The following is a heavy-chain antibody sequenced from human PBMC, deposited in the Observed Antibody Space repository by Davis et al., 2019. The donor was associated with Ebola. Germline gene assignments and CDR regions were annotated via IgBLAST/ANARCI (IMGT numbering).Heavy chain of an antibody. J-gene: IGHJ3*02. CDR3: AKRSIAVAGLGAFDI. Sequence: FTFSRDNAKNSLYLQMNSLRAEDTAVYYCAKRSIAVAGLGAFDIWGQGTMVTVSS. D-gene: IGHD6-19*01. V-gene: IGHV3-11*03.